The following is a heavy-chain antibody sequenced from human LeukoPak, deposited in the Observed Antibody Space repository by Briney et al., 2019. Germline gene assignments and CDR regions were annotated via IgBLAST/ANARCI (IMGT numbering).Heavy chain of an antibody. V-gene: IGHV1-8*01. CDR1: GYTFTSYD. J-gene: IGHJ5*02. D-gene: IGHD4-17*01. CDR3: AGGYGDYVNWFDP. Sequence: ASVKVSCKASGYTFTSYDINWVRQATGQGLEWMGWMNPNSGNTGYAQKFQGRVTMTRNTSISTAYMELSSLRAEDTAVYYCAGGYGDYVNWFDPWGQGTLVTVSS. CDR2: MNPNSGNT.